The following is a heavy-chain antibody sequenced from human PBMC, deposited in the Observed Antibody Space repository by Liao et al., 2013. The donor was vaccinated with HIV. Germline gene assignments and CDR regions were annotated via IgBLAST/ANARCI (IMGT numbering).Heavy chain of an antibody. Sequence: QVQLQESGPGLVKPSETLSLTCTVSGGSISSYYWSWIRQPAGKGLEWIGYIYYSGSTYYNPSLKSRVTISVDTSKNQFSLKLSSVTAADTAVYYCAGAADCRGYMDVWGKGTTVTVSS. CDR1: GGSISSYY. V-gene: IGHV4-59*12. J-gene: IGHJ6*03. D-gene: IGHD2-21*01. CDR3: AGAADCRGYMDV. CDR2: IYYSGST.